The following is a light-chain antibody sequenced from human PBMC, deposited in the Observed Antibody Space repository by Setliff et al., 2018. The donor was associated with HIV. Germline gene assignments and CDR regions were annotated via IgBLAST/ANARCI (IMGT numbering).Light chain of an antibody. Sequence: QSVLTQPASVSGSPGQSVTISCTGTSSDVGAYYYVSWYQQHPAKAPKLILYDVSNRPSGVSNRFSGSKSGNTASLTISGLQTEDEATYFCSSYTTSTTLVYVFGTGTKVTV. CDR1: SSDVGAYYY. CDR2: DVS. CDR3: SSYTTSTTLVYV. J-gene: IGLJ1*01. V-gene: IGLV2-14*03.